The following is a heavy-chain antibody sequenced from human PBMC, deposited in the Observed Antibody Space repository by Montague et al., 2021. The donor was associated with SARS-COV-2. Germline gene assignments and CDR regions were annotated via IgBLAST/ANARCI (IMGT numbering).Heavy chain of an antibody. CDR1: GDSVSINSVA. Sequence: CAISGDSVSINSVAWNWIRQSPSRGLEWLGGTYYRSKWYYEYAVSLKSRITINPDTSKNQFSLQVKSMTPEDTAVYYCALAVAGRGGYDYWGQGTLVTVSS. D-gene: IGHD6-19*01. V-gene: IGHV6-1*01. CDR2: TYYRSKWYY. CDR3: ALAVAGRGGYDY. J-gene: IGHJ4*02.